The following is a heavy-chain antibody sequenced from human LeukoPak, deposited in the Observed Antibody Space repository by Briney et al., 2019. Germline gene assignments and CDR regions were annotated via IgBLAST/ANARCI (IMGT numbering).Heavy chain of an antibody. D-gene: IGHD3-3*01. V-gene: IGHV3-66*01. Sequence: GGSLRLSCAASGFTVSSNYMSWVRQAPGKGLEWVSGIYSGGSTYYADSVKGRFTVSRDNSKNTLYLQMNSLRAEDTAVYYCAREARGGDMIPGAFDIWGQGAMVTVSS. CDR1: GFTVSSNY. CDR3: AREARGGDMIPGAFDI. J-gene: IGHJ3*02. CDR2: IYSGGST.